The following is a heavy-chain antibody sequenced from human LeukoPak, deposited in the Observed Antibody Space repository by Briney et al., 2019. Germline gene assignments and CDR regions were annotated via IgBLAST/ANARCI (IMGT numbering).Heavy chain of an antibody. Sequence: SETLSLTCTVSGGSISSYYWSWIRQPPGKGPEWIGYIYYSGTTSYNPSLKSRVTISVDTSKNQFSLKLSSVTAADTAVYYCARGVYIAAAQYGYWGQGTLVTVSS. CDR3: ARGVYIAAAQYGY. J-gene: IGHJ4*02. V-gene: IGHV4-59*01. D-gene: IGHD6-13*01. CDR2: IYYSGTT. CDR1: GGSISSYY.